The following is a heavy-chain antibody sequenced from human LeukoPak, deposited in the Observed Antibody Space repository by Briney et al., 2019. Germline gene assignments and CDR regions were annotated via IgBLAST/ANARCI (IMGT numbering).Heavy chain of an antibody. CDR3: AKDPAQLLLWFGELPNYYYYGMDV. D-gene: IGHD3-10*01. CDR1: GFTFSSYA. CDR2: ISGSGGST. V-gene: IGHV3-23*01. Sequence: GGSLRLSCAASGFTFSSYATSWVRQAPGKGLEWVSAISGSGGSTYYADSVKGRFTISRDNSKNTLYLQMNSLRAEDTAVYYCAKDPAQLLLWFGELPNYYYYGMDVWGQGTTVTVSS. J-gene: IGHJ6*02.